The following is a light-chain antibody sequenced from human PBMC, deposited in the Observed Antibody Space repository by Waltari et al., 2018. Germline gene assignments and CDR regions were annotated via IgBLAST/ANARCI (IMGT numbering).Light chain of an antibody. V-gene: IGKV1-6*01. CDR2: VAS. CDR1: QDIRDE. J-gene: IGKJ1*01. Sequence: AIQMTQSPSSLSASVGDRVTMTCRASQDIRDELAWYQQKAGKAPNLLIYVASTLQSGVSSRFSGSGSGTDFTLTISSLQPEDFATYYCLQDHNYPLTFGQGTKVEIQ. CDR3: LQDHNYPLT.